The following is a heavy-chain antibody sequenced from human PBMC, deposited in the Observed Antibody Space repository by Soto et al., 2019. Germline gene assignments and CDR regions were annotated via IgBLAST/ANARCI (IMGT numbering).Heavy chain of an antibody. V-gene: IGHV3-23*01. D-gene: IGHD3-22*01. J-gene: IGHJ4*02. CDR1: GFTFSSYA. CDR2: ISGSGVST. Sequence: GGSLRLSCAASGFTFSSYAMSWVRQAPGKGLEWVSAISGSGVSTYYADSVKGRFTISRDNSKNTLYLQMNSLRAEDTAIYYCAKSPGMYYYDSSGYYHYDYWGQGTLVTVSS. CDR3: AKSPGMYYYDSSGYYHYDY.